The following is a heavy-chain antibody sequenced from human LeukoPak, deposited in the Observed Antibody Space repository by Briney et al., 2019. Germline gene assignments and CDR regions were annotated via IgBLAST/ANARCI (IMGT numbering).Heavy chain of an antibody. J-gene: IGHJ4*02. D-gene: IGHD3-10*01. Sequence: SETLSLTCAVYGGSFSGYYWSWIRQPPGKGLEWIGEINHSGSTNYNPSLKSRVTISVDTSKNQFSLKLCSVTAADTAVYYCARQYRLWFGKTWYYFDYWGQGTLVTVSS. CDR2: INHSGST. V-gene: IGHV4-34*01. CDR3: ARQYRLWFGKTWYYFDY. CDR1: GGSFSGYY.